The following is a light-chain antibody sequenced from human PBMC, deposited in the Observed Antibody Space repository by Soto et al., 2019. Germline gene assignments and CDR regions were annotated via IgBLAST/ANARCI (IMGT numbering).Light chain of an antibody. V-gene: IGKV3-20*01. J-gene: IGKJ1*01. CDR1: QSVSSSY. Sequence: EIVLTQSPGTLSLSPGERATLSCRASQSVSSSYLAWYQQKPGQAPRLLIYGASSSATGIPGRFSGSGSGTDFTLTISRLEPEDCAVYYCQQYGSSPGTFGQGTKVDIK. CDR2: GAS. CDR3: QQYGSSPGT.